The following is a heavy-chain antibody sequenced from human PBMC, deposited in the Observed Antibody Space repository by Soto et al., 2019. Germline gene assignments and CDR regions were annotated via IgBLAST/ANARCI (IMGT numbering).Heavy chain of an antibody. D-gene: IGHD3-22*01. J-gene: IGHJ3*02. Sequence: PGGSLRLSCAASGFTFSSYSMHWVRQAPGKGLEWVAVISYDGSNKYYADSVKGRFTISRDNSKNTLYLQMNSLRPEDTAVYYCARASPTYYYDSSGPSEAFDIWGQRTVVTVSS. CDR3: ARASPTYYYDSSGPSEAFDI. CDR2: ISYDGSNK. V-gene: IGHV3-30-3*01. CDR1: GFTFSSYS.